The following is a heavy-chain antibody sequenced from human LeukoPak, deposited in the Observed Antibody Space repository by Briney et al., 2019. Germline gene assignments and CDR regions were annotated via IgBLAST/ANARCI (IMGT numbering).Heavy chain of an antibody. CDR3: ARAPLYSYGLIDY. D-gene: IGHD5-18*01. Sequence: GGSLRLSCTTSGFIFADHALSWFRQAPGKGLEWVSFIRSKAFGGTTEDAASVKGRFTISRDDSKSIAYLQMNSLKTEATAVYYCARAPLYSYGLIDYWGQGTLVTVSS. CDR1: GFIFADHA. J-gene: IGHJ4*02. CDR2: IRSKAFGGTT. V-gene: IGHV3-49*03.